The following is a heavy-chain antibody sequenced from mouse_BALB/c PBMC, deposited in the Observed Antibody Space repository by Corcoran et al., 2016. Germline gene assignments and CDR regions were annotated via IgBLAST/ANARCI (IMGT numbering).Heavy chain of an antibody. CDR3: ARVPYYGKGYAMDY. V-gene: IGHV14-3*02. D-gene: IGHD2-10*01. CDR1: GFNIKDTY. CDR2: IDPANGNT. J-gene: IGHJ4*01. Sequence: EVQLQQSGAELVKPGASVKLSCTASGFNIKDTYMHWVKQRPEQGLEWIGRIDPANGNTKYDPKFQDKATITADTSSNTAYLQLSSLTSEDTAVYYCARVPYYGKGYAMDYWGQGTSVTVSS.